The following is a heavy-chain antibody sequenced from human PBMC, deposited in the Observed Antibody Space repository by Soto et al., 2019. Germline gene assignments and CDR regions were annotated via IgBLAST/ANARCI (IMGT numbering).Heavy chain of an antibody. V-gene: IGHV3-15*07. CDR2: IKSKTDGGTT. Sequence: GSLRLSCAASGFTFSNAWLNWVRQVPGKGLEWVGRIKSKTDGGTTDYAASVKGRFTISRDDSKNTLYLQMNSLKTEDTAVYYCVRIVSDSIGRDAIDIRGQGTMVTVSS. D-gene: IGHD3-22*01. CDR3: VRIVSDSIGRDAIDI. CDR1: GFTFSNAW. J-gene: IGHJ3*02.